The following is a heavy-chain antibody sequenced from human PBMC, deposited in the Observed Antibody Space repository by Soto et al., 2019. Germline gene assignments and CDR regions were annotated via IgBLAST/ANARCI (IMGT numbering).Heavy chain of an antibody. CDR2: IYYSGST. CDR1: GGSVSSGSYY. CDR3: ASGYYVSYYYYYGMDV. Sequence: PSETLSLTCTVSGGSVSSGSYYWSWIRQPPGKGLEWIGYIYYSGSTNYNPSLKSRVTISVDTSKNQFSLKLSSVTAADTAVYYCASGYYVSYYYYYGMDVWGQGTTVTVSS. J-gene: IGHJ6*02. V-gene: IGHV4-61*01. D-gene: IGHD3-22*01.